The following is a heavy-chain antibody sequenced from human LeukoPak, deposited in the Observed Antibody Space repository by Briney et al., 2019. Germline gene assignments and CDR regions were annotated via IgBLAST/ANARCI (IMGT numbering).Heavy chain of an antibody. CDR2: IYHSGST. CDR3: ARRNDFWSGRIDY. CDR1: GGSISSGGYS. D-gene: IGHD3-3*01. Sequence: SETLSLTCAVSGGSISSGGYSWSWIRQLPGKGLEWIGYIYHSGSTYYNPSLKSRVTISVDRSKNQFSLKLSSVTAADTAVYYCARRNDFWSGRIDYWGQGTLVTVSS. V-gene: IGHV4-30-2*01. J-gene: IGHJ4*02.